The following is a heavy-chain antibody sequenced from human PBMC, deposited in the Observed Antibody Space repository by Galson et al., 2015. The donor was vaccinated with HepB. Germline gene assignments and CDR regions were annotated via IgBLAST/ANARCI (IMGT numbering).Heavy chain of an antibody. Sequence: SLRLSCAASGFTFSSYSMNWVRQAPGKGLEWVSYISSSSTTIYYADSVKGRFTISGDNAKDSLYLQMDSLRDEDTAVYYCARENTAVGDYYYYYMDVWGKGTTVTVSS. D-gene: IGHD5-18*01. V-gene: IGHV3-48*02. CDR1: GFTFSSYS. J-gene: IGHJ6*03. CDR3: ARENTAVGDYYYYYMDV. CDR2: ISSSSTTI.